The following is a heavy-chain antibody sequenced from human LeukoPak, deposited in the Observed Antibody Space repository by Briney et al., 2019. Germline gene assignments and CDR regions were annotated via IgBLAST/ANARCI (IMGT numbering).Heavy chain of an antibody. CDR3: ARVEEYDYVWGSYRYPYYFDY. Sequence: ASVKVSCKASGYTFTSYGISWVRQAPGQGLEWMGWISAYNGSTNYAQKLQGRVTMTTDTSTSTAYMELRSLRSDDTAVYYCARVEEYDYVWGSYRYPYYFDYWGQGTLVTVSS. CDR1: GYTFTSYG. V-gene: IGHV1-18*01. CDR2: ISAYNGST. D-gene: IGHD3-16*02. J-gene: IGHJ4*02.